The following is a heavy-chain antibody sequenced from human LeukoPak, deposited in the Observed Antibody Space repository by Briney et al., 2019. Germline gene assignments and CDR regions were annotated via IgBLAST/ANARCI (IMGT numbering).Heavy chain of an antibody. CDR3: TTDLGITLIRGVIVS. Sequence: GGPLRLSCAASGFDFRNAWMSWVRQAPGKGLEWVGRIKSKDDGETADYAAPVKGRFTMSRDDVKATLYLQINSLIIEDTAMYYCTTDLGITLIRGVIVSWGQGTLVTVSS. CDR2: IKSKDDGETA. V-gene: IGHV3-15*01. J-gene: IGHJ4*02. CDR1: GFDFRNAW. D-gene: IGHD3-10*01.